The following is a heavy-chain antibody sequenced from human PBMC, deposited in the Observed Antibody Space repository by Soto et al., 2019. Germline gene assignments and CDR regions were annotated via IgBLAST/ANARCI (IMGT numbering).Heavy chain of an antibody. V-gene: IGHV1-46*02. CDR1: GYSFNSYY. J-gene: IGHJ3*02. D-gene: IGHD3-10*01. CDR2: INPSGAST. Sequence: QVQLVQSGAEVKKPGASVKVACKASGYSFNSYYMHWVRQPPGQGPEWMGVINPSGASTSYAQKFQGRVTMTRDTSTSTVYMELSSLRSEDTALYYCASDYNAYQRQHVFDIWGQGTLVTVSS. CDR3: ASDYNAYQRQHVFDI.